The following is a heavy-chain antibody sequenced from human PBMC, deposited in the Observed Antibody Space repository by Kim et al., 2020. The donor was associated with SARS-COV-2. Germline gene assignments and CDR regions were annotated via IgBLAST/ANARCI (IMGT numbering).Heavy chain of an antibody. V-gene: IGHV3-53*01. J-gene: IGHJ6*02. CDR3: ASASGRLGPSYYYGMDV. Sequence: VKGRFTISRDNSKNTLYLQMNSLRAEDTDVYDCASASGRLGPSYYYGMDVWGQGTTVTVSS. D-gene: IGHD1-26*01.